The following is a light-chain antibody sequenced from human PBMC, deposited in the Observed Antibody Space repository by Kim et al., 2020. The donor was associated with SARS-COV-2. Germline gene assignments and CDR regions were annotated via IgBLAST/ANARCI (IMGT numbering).Light chain of an antibody. CDR1: SLRSYY. Sequence: VALGQTVRITCQGDSLRSYYASWYQQKPGQAPIVVIYGKNNRPSGIPDRFSGSSSGDTASLTIAGTQAGDEADYYCNSRGSNDNVLFGGGTKLTVL. J-gene: IGLJ2*01. CDR3: NSRGSNDNVL. V-gene: IGLV3-19*01. CDR2: GKN.